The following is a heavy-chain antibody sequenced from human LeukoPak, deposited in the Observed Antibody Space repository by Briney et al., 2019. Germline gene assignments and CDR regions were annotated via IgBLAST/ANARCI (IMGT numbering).Heavy chain of an antibody. CDR1: GGSISSYY. V-gene: IGHV4-59*01. J-gene: IGHJ4*02. CDR3: ARDLKSPGYFDY. D-gene: IGHD3-10*01. CDR2: IYYSGST. Sequence: SETLSLTCTVSGGSISSYYWSWIRQPPGKGLEWIGYIYYSGSTNYNPSLKSRVTISVDTSKNQFSLKLSSVTAADTAVYYCARDLKSPGYFDYWGQGTLVTVSS.